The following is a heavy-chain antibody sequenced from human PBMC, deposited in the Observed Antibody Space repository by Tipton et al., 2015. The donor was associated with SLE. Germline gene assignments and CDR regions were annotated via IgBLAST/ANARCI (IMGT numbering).Heavy chain of an antibody. V-gene: IGHV3-21*01. CDR3: ARDKPVAVDPPPFDY. J-gene: IGHJ4*02. CDR1: GFTFDDYG. D-gene: IGHD6-19*01. CDR2: ISSSSSYI. Sequence: SLRLSCAASGFTFDDYGMSWVRQAPGKGLEWVSSISSSSSYIYYADSVKGRFTISRDNAKNSLYLQMNSLRAEDTAVYYCARDKPVAVDPPPFDYWGQGTLVTVSS.